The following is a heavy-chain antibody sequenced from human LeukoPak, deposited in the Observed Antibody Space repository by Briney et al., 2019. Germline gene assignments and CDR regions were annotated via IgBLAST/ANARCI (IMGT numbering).Heavy chain of an antibody. D-gene: IGHD6-19*01. CDR1: RFTFSSYS. V-gene: IGHV3-21*01. CDR2: ISSSSSYI. CDR3: ARGPVAGTGDY. Sequence: GGSLRLXCAASRFTFSSYSMNWVRQAPGKGLEWVSSISSSSSYIYYADSVKGRFTISRDNAKNSLYLQMNSLRAEDTAVYYCARGPVAGTGDYWGQRTLVTVSS. J-gene: IGHJ4*02.